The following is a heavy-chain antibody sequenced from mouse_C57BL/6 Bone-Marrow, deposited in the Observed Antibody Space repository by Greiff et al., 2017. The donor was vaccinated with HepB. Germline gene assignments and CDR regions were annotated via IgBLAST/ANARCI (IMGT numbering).Heavy chain of an antibody. J-gene: IGHJ4*01. V-gene: IGHV2-9*01. CDR2: IWGGGST. Sequence: QVQLKESGPGLVAPSQSLSITCTVSGFSLTSSGVDWVRQPPGKGLEWLGVIWGGGSTNYNSALMSRLSISKDNSKSQVFLKMNSLQTDDTAMYYCAKHDYYGSRAMDYWGQGTSVTVSS. D-gene: IGHD1-1*01. CDR3: AKHDYYGSRAMDY. CDR1: GFSLTSSG.